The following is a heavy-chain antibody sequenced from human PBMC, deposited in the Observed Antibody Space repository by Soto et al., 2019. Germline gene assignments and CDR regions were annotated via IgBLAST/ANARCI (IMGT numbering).Heavy chain of an antibody. CDR2: ISSSGSTI. J-gene: IGHJ4*02. Sequence: GGSLRLSCAASGFTFSDYYMSWIRQAPGKGLEWVSYISSSGSTIYYADSVKGRFTISGDNAKNSLYLQMSSLRAEDTAVYYCAKGRYYYDSSGYLSYLYYFDYWGQGTLVTVSS. D-gene: IGHD3-22*01. CDR3: AKGRYYYDSSGYLSYLYYFDY. V-gene: IGHV3-11*01. CDR1: GFTFSDYY.